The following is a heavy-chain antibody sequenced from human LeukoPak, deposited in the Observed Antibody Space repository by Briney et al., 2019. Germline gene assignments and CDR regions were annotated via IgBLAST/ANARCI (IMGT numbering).Heavy chain of an antibody. D-gene: IGHD4-17*01. Sequence: SGTLSLTCAVSGDSISGTNWWSWVRQSPGKGLEWIGEMYHTGSSNYNPSLKSRVTISVDKSKNQFSLRLSSVTAADTAVYYCARDSETTGEVKFDPWGQGTLVTVSS. CDR2: MYHTGSS. CDR3: ARDSETTGEVKFDP. CDR1: GDSISGTNW. V-gene: IGHV4-4*02. J-gene: IGHJ5*02.